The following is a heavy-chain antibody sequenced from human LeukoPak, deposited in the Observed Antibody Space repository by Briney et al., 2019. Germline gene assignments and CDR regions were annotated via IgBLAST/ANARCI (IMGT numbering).Heavy chain of an antibody. D-gene: IGHD6-19*01. J-gene: IGHJ6*03. CDR3: ARYSSLSYYMDV. CDR1: GGSISSSNW. V-gene: IGHV4-4*02. CDR2: IHHSGST. Sequence: SETLSLTCAVSGGSISSSNWWSWVRQPPGKGLEWIGEIHHSGSTNYNPSLKSRVTISVDKSTNQFSLKLSSVTAADTAVYYCARYSSLSYYMDVWGKGTTVTVSS.